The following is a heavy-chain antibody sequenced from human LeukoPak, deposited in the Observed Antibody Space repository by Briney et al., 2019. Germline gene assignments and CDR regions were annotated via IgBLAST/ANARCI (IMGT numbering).Heavy chain of an antibody. V-gene: IGHV3-7*01. Sequence: GGTLRLSCVASGFTFSSHGMSWVRQAPGKGLEWVAKIKQDGSDVYYVESVKGRFTISRDNAKNSVYLQMNSLRDEDTAVYYCASITSYGISWFFDHWGQGILVTVSS. CDR3: ASITSYGISWFFDH. CDR2: IKQDGSDV. J-gene: IGHJ4*02. CDR1: GFTFSSHG. D-gene: IGHD6-13*01.